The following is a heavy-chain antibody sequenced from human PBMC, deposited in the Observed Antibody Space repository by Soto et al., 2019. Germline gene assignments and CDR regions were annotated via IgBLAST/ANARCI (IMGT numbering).Heavy chain of an antibody. D-gene: IGHD2-2*02. CDR1: GFTVSSNY. CDR3: ARNTPRGRQDAFDI. V-gene: IGHV3-66*01. Sequence: GGSLRLSCAASGFTVSSNYMSWVRQAPGKGLEWVSVIYSGGSTYYADSVKGRFTISRDNSKNTLYLQMNSLRAEDTAVYYCARNTPRGRQDAFDIWGQGTMVTVSS. J-gene: IGHJ3*02. CDR2: IYSGGST.